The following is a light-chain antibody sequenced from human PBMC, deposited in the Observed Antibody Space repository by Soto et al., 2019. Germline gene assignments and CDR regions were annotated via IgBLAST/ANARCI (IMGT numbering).Light chain of an antibody. CDR1: QRVSDSY. J-gene: IGKJ4*01. CDR2: AAS. CDR3: QQYNSSPGT. Sequence: EIVLTQSPGTLSLSPGDRATLSCRASQRVSDSYLASYQHKPGQALRLLIYAASNRAIGIPDRFSGSGSGTDFTLTISRLEPEDFAVYYCQQYNSSPGTFGGGTNVDIK. V-gene: IGKV3-20*01.